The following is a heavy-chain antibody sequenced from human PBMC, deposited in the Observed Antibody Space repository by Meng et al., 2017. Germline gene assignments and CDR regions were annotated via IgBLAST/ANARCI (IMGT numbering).Heavy chain of an antibody. Sequence: VLVVGSGGVVKEPGALVSVFCKASGYTFTSYAMHWVRQAPGQRLEWMGWINAGNGNTKYSQKFQGRVTITRDTSASTAYMELSSLRSEDTAVYYCATDGQDSSGYYSWYFDLWGRGTLVTVSS. V-gene: IGHV1-3*01. CDR3: ATDGQDSSGYYSWYFDL. CDR2: INAGNGNT. CDR1: GYTFTSYA. D-gene: IGHD3-22*01. J-gene: IGHJ2*01.